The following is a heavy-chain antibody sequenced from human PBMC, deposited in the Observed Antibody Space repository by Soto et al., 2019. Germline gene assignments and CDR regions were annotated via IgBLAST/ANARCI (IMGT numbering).Heavy chain of an antibody. CDR1: GFTFSGSA. Sequence: VQLVESGGGLVQPGGSLILSCAASGFTFSGSAMHWVRKASGNGLEWVGGVRSKAYSYATAYAASVNGRFTLPRDDSKNTAYLQMNSLKSEDTAVYYCSRSSKTGDDAFDIWGQGTMVTVSS. D-gene: IGHD7-27*01. CDR3: SRSSKTGDDAFDI. J-gene: IGHJ3*02. V-gene: IGHV3-73*01. CDR2: VRSKAYSYAT.